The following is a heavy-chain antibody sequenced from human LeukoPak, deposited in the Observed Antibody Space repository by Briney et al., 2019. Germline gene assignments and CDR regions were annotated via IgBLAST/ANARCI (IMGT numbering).Heavy chain of an antibody. V-gene: IGHV3-7*03. D-gene: IGHD3-16*01. CDR1: GFSFSTSW. CDR3: ARDPGWGALDY. J-gene: IGHJ4*02. Sequence: GGSLRLSCAASGFSFSTSWMTWVRQTPGKGLELVANINIDGSQRYHADSVEGRFTISRDNVKNTLYLQMNSLRVKDTAVYYCARDPGWGALDYWGQGALVIVSS. CDR2: INIDGSQR.